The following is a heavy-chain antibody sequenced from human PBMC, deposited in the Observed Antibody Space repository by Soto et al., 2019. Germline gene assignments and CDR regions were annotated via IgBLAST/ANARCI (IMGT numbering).Heavy chain of an antibody. CDR2: ISGSGGST. J-gene: IGHJ4*02. CDR3: AKGATIFGVVIYFDY. Sequence: PGGSLRLSCAASGFTFSSYAMSWVRQAPGKGLEWVSAISGSGGSTYYADSEKGRFTISRDNSKNTLYLQMNSLRAEDTAVYYRAKGATIFGVVIYFDYWGQGTLVTVSS. D-gene: IGHD3-3*01. CDR1: GFTFSSYA. V-gene: IGHV3-23*01.